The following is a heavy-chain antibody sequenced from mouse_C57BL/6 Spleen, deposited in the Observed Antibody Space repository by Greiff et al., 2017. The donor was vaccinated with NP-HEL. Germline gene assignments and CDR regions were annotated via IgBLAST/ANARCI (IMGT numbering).Heavy chain of an antibody. J-gene: IGHJ1*03. V-gene: IGHV1-50*01. CDR3: ALFDFSYWYFDV. D-gene: IGHD2-4*01. CDR1: GYTFTSYW. Sequence: QVQLQQPGAELVKPGASVRLSCKASGYTFTSYWMQWLKQRPGQGLEWIGEIDPSDSYTNYNQKFKGKATLTVDTSSSTAYMQLSSLTSEDSAVYYSALFDFSYWYFDVWGTGTTVTVSS. CDR2: IDPSDSYT.